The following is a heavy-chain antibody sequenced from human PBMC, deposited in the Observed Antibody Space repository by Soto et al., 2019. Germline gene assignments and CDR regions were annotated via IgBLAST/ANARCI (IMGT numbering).Heavy chain of an antibody. J-gene: IGHJ4*02. D-gene: IGHD6-19*01. CDR2: VKDGGHT. V-gene: IGHV4-34*01. CDR1: GGSLSGYY. CDR3: ARGQEGVVAAH. Sequence: QVQLQQWGAGLLKPSETLSLNCAVTGGSLSGYYWSWIRQPPGKGLEWIGEVKDGGHTNYSPSRRGRAPRSSDPSNSPFPLRLNSVTAADTGVYYCARGQEGVVAAHWDQGSLVTVSS.